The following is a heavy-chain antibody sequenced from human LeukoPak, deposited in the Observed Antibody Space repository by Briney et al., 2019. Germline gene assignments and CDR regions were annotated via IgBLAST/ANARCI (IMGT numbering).Heavy chain of an antibody. CDR3: ARSGVVGATWGGWFDP. CDR1: GGSISSYY. J-gene: IGHJ5*02. Sequence: PSETLSLTCTVSGGSISSYYWSWIRQPPGKGLEWIGYIYYSGSTNYNPSLKSRVTISVDTSKNQFSLKLSSVNAADKAVYYCARSGVVGATWGGWFDPWGQGTLVTVSS. V-gene: IGHV4-59*01. CDR2: IYYSGST. D-gene: IGHD1-26*01.